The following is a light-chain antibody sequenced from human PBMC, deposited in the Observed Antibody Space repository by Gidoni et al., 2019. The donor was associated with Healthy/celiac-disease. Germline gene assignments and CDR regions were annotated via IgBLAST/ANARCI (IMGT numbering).Light chain of an antibody. J-gene: IGKJ1*01. V-gene: IGKV3-15*01. CDR1: QSVSSN. CDR3: QQYNNWPLA. Sequence: PGPLSVSPGERATLSCRASQSVSSNLAWYQQKPGQAPRLLIYGASTRATGIPARFSGSGSGTEFTLTISSLQSEDFAVYYCQQYNNWPLAFGQGTKVEIK. CDR2: GAS.